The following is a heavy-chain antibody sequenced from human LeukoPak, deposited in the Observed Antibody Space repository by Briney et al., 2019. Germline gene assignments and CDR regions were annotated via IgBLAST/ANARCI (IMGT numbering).Heavy chain of an antibody. J-gene: IGHJ4*02. CDR2: INHSGST. CDR1: GGSISSYY. V-gene: IGHV4-34*01. Sequence: PSETPSLTCTVSGGSISSYYWSWIRQPPGKGLEWIGEINHSGSTNYNPSLKSRVTISVDTSKNQFSLKLNSVTAADTAVYYCARGGFRAAAGTALWYWGQGTLVTVSS. D-gene: IGHD6-13*01. CDR3: ARGGFRAAAGTALWY.